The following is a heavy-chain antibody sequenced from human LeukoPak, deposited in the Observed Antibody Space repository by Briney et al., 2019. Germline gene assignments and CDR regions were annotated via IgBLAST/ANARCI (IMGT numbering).Heavy chain of an antibody. Sequence: PSETLSLTCAVYGGSFSGYYWSWIRRPPGKGLEWIGEINHSGSTNYNPSLKSRVTISVDTSKNQFSLKLSSVTAADTAVYYCARGLDVDTAMANNIAVAGYFDYWGQGTLVTVSS. D-gene: IGHD5-18*01. J-gene: IGHJ4*02. CDR3: ARGLDVDTAMANNIAVAGYFDY. CDR1: GGSFSGYY. CDR2: INHSGST. V-gene: IGHV4-34*01.